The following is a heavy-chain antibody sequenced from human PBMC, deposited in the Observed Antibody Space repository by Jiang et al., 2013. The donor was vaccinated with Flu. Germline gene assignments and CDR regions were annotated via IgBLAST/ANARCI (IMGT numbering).Heavy chain of an antibody. CDR3: AKGLWFGELPKNPFDY. CDR2: ISGSGGST. CDR1: GFTFRNYS. D-gene: IGHD3-10*01. J-gene: IGHJ4*02. V-gene: IGHV3-23*01. Sequence: LRLSCDASGFTFRNYSMNWVRQAPGKGLEWVSAISGSGGSTYYADSVKGRFTISRDNSKNTLYLQMNSLRAEDTAVYYCAKGLWFGELPKNPFDYWGQGTLVTVSS.